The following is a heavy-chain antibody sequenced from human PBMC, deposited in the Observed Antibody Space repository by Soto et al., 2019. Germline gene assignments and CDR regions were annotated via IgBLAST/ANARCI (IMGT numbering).Heavy chain of an antibody. J-gene: IGHJ4*02. CDR2: ISSSSSYI. CDR1: GFTFSSYS. V-gene: IGHV3-21*01. D-gene: IGHD5-18*01. Sequence: EVQLVESGGGLVKPGGSLRLSCAASGFTFSSYSMNWVRQAPGKGVEWVSSISSSSSYIYYADSVKGRFTISRDNAKNSLYLQMNSLRAEDTAVYHCASDAPGYSYGSFDYWGQGTLVTVSS. CDR3: ASDAPGYSYGSFDY.